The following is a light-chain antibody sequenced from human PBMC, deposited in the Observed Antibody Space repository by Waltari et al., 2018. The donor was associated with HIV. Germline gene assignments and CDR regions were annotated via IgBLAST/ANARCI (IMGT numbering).Light chain of an antibody. CDR2: WAS. J-gene: IGKJ3*01. Sequence: DIVMTQSPDSLAVSLGERATINCKSSQSVLYNSNNKNYLASYQQKPGQPPKLLIYWASTRESGVPDRFSGSGSGTDFTLTISSLQAEDVAVYYCQQYYSTPFTFGPGTKVDIK. CDR1: QSVLYNSNNKNY. CDR3: QQYYSTPFT. V-gene: IGKV4-1*01.